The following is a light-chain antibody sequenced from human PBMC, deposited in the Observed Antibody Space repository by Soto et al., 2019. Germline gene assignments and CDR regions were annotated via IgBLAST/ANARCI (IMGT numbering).Light chain of an antibody. CDR2: DAS. J-gene: IGKJ5*01. Sequence: EIVMTQSPATLSVSPGERATLSCRASQSIRNNLAWYQQKPGQAPRLLVYDASTRDTGIPARFSGSGSGTEFTLTISSLESEYFAVYYCQQYSNWPPITFGQGTRLEIK. CDR1: QSIRNN. V-gene: IGKV3D-15*01. CDR3: QQYSNWPPIT.